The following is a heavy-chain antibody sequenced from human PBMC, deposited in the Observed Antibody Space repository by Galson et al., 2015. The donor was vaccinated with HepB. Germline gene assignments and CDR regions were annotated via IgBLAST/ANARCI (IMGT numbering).Heavy chain of an antibody. Sequence: SLRLSCAASGFTFSSYAMHWVRQAPGKGLEWVAVISYDGSNKYYADSVKGRFTISRDNSKNTLYLQMNSLRAEDTAVYYCARDLSPYDSSGYWERDAFDIWGQGTMVTVSS. J-gene: IGHJ3*02. D-gene: IGHD3-22*01. CDR1: GFTFSSYA. CDR2: ISYDGSNK. CDR3: ARDLSPYDSSGYWERDAFDI. V-gene: IGHV3-30-3*01.